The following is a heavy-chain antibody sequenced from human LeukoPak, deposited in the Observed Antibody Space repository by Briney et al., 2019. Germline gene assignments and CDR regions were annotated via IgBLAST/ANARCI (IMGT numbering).Heavy chain of an antibody. V-gene: IGHV4-61*08. Sequence: SQTLSLTCTVSGGSISSGGYYWSWIRQPPGKGLEWIGYIYYSGSTNYNPSLKSRVTISVDTSKNQFSLKLSSVTAADTAVYYCARDDSLLRFPYYWGQGTLVTVSS. CDR3: ARDDSLLRFPYY. J-gene: IGHJ4*02. CDR1: GGSISSGGYY. D-gene: IGHD3-3*01. CDR2: IYYSGST.